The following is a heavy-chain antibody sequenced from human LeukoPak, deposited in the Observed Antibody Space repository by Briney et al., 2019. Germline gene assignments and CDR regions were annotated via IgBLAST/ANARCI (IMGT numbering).Heavy chain of an antibody. CDR3: ARALPVVPPLG. J-gene: IGHJ4*02. CDR2: IKQDGSEK. V-gene: IGHV3-7*01. D-gene: IGHD2-2*01. CDR1: GFTFSSYW. Sequence: PGGSLRLSCAASGFTFSSYWMSWVRQAPGKGLEWVANIKQDGSEKYYVDSVKGRFTISRDNAKNTLYLQMNSLRAEDTAVYYCARALPVVPPLGWGQGTLVTVSS.